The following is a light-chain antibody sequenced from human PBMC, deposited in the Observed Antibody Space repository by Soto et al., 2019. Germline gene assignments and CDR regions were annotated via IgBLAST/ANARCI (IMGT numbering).Light chain of an antibody. CDR3: EAWDASLSGPV. V-gene: IGLV1-47*01. CDR2: RDN. CDR1: SSNIASNY. Sequence: QSVLTQPPSASGTHGPRVTISCSGSSSNIASNYVCWYQQLPGTAPKVLIYRDNQRPSGVPDRFSGSKSGTSASLAISGLRSEDEADYYCEAWDASLSGPVFGGGTKLTVL. J-gene: IGLJ3*02.